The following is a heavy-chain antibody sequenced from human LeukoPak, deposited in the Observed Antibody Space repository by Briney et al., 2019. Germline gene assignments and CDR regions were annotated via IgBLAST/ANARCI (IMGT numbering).Heavy chain of an antibody. Sequence: ASVKVSCKASGYTFTAYYMHWVRQAPGQGLEWMGWINSNSGDTNYAQKFHGRVTMTRDTSISTAYMELTRLTSDDTAVYYCAREHYYGSKRALVDYWGQGTLVTVSS. D-gene: IGHD3-10*01. CDR1: GYTFTAYY. V-gene: IGHV1-2*02. J-gene: IGHJ4*02. CDR2: INSNSGDT. CDR3: AREHYYGSKRALVDY.